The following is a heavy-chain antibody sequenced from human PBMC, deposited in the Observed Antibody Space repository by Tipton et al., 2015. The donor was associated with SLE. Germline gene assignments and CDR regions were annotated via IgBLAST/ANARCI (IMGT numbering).Heavy chain of an antibody. V-gene: IGHV3-30-3*01. D-gene: IGHD2-15*01. CDR3: AKVFFVAEVYNAMDV. CDR1: GFTFSNYA. CDR2: ISYDGSNK. J-gene: IGHJ6*02. Sequence: RSLRLSCAASGFTFSNYAMHWVRQAPGKGLEWVAIISYDGSNKYYADSVKGRFTISRDNSKNTLYLQMHSLRAEDTAVYYCAKVFFVAEVYNAMDVWGQGTTVTVSS.